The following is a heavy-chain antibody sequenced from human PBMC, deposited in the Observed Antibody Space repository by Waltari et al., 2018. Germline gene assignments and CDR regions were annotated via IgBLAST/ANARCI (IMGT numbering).Heavy chain of an antibody. CDR3: ARGADYGDYKYMDV. CDR1: GGSFSGYY. D-gene: IGHD4-17*01. Sequence: QVQLQQWGAGLLKPSETLSLTCAVYGGSFSGYYWSRIRQSPGKGLEWIGEINHSGSTKYNPSLKSRVTISVDTSKNQFSLKLSSVTAADTAVYYCARGADYGDYKYMDVWGKGTTVTVSS. J-gene: IGHJ6*03. V-gene: IGHV4-34*01. CDR2: INHSGST.